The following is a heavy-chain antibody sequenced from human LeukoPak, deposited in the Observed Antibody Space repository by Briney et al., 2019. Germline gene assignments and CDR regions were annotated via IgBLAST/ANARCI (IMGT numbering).Heavy chain of an antibody. D-gene: IGHD6-6*01. CDR3: ARRREYSSSSGNWFDP. CDR2: IYPGDSDT. V-gene: IGHV5-51*01. Sequence: GESLKISWKGSGYSFTSYWIGWVRQMPGKGLDWMGIIYPGDSDTRYSPSFQGQVTISADKSISTAYLQWSSLKASDTAMYYCARRREYSSSSGNWFDPWGQGTLVTVSS. J-gene: IGHJ5*02. CDR1: GYSFTSYW.